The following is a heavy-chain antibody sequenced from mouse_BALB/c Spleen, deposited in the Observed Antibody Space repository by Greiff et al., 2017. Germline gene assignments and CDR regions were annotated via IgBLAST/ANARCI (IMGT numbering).Heavy chain of an antibody. V-gene: IGHV5-6-4*01. J-gene: IGHJ4*01. CDR2: ISSGGSYT. D-gene: IGHD2-1*01. CDR3: TRDGNDAMDY. CDR1: GFTFSSYT. Sequence: EVQLVESGGGLVKPGGSLKLSCAASGFTFSSYTMSWVRPTPEKRLEWVATISSGGSYTYYPDSVKGRFTISRDNAKNTLYLQMSSLKSEDTAMYYCTRDGNDAMDYWGQGTSVTVSS.